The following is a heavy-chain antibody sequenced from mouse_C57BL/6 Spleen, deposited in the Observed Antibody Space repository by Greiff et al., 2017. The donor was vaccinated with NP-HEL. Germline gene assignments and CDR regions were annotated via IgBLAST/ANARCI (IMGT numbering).Heavy chain of an antibody. V-gene: IGHV5-4*03. CDR2: ISDGGSYT. D-gene: IGHD1-1*02. Sequence: EVMLVESGGGLVKPGGSLKLSCAASGFTFSSYAMSWVRQTPEKRLEWVATISDGGSYTYYPDNVKGRFTISRDNAKNNLYLQMSHLKSEDTAMYYCARGGQCGKPYYAMDYWGQGTSVTVSS. J-gene: IGHJ4*01. CDR3: ARGGQCGKPYYAMDY. CDR1: GFTFSSYA.